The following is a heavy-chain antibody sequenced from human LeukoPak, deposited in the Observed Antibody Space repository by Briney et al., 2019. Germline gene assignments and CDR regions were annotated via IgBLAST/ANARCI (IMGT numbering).Heavy chain of an antibody. Sequence: SGGSLRLSCAASGFTFSSYAMSWVRQAPGKGLEWVSAISGSGGSTYYADSVKGRLTISRDNSKNTLYLQMNSLRAEDTAVCYCAKSTSGWASWYFDLWGRGTLVTVSS. CDR3: AKSTSGWASWYFDL. V-gene: IGHV3-23*01. CDR1: GFTFSSYA. D-gene: IGHD6-19*01. J-gene: IGHJ2*01. CDR2: ISGSGGST.